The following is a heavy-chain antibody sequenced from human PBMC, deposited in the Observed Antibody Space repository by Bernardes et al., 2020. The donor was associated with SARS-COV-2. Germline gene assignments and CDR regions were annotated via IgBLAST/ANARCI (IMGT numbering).Heavy chain of an antibody. V-gene: IGHV1-2*04. J-gene: IGHJ6*02. CDR1: GYTFIDHY. CDR3: ARDFGYSGHESYGMDI. Sequence: ASVKVSCKASGYTFIDHYIHWVRQAPGQGLEWMGWINPNSGATNYTQKFQGWVTMTRDTSISTAYMELSRLTSEDTAVYFCARDFGYSGHESYGMDIWGQGTTVTVPS. CDR2: INPNSGAT. D-gene: IGHD5-12*01.